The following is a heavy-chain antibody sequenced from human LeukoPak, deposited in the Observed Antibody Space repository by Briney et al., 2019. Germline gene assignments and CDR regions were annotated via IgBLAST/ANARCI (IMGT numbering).Heavy chain of an antibody. CDR2: IYTSGST. Sequence: SETLSLTCTVSGGSISSGSYYWSWIRQPAGKGLEWIGRIYTSGSTNYNPSLKSRVTISVDTSKNQFSLKLSSVTAADTAVYYCARALKRAFDIWGQGTMVTVSS. V-gene: IGHV4-61*02. J-gene: IGHJ3*02. CDR3: ARALKRAFDI. CDR1: GGSISSGSYY.